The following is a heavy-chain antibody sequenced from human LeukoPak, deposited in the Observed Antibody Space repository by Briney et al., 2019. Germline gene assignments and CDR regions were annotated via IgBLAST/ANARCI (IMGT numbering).Heavy chain of an antibody. V-gene: IGHV3-48*03. Sequence: GGTLRLSCAASGFTFSSYEMNWVRQAPGKGLERVSYISSSGSTIYYADSVKGRFTICRDNAKNSLYLQMISLRDEDTAVYYCAELGITMIGGVWGKGTTVTISS. D-gene: IGHD3-10*02. CDR2: ISSSGSTI. CDR3: AELGITMIGGV. J-gene: IGHJ6*04. CDR1: GFTFSSYE.